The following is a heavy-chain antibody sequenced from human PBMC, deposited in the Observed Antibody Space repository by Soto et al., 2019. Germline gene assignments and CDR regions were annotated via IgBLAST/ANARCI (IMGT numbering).Heavy chain of an antibody. Sequence: HPGGSLRLSCAASGFTFSSYAMSWVRQAPGKGLEWVSAISGSGGSTYYADSVKGRFTISRDNSKNTLYLQMNSLRAEDTAVYYCAKVPKPFLRGFLTFPTGDWLGMDVWGQGTTVTVSS. CDR1: GFTFSSYA. CDR2: ISGSGGST. CDR3: AKVPKPFLRGFLTFPTGDWLGMDV. D-gene: IGHD3-16*01. V-gene: IGHV3-23*01. J-gene: IGHJ6*02.